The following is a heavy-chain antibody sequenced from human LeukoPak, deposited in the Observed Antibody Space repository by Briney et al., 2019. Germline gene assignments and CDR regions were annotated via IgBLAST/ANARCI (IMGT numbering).Heavy chain of an antibody. J-gene: IGHJ4*02. V-gene: IGHV3-30*02. CDR2: IRYDGSNK. CDR1: GFTFSSYG. D-gene: IGHD3-10*01. Sequence: GGSLRLSCAASGFTFSSYGMHWVRQAPGKGLEWVAFIRYDGSNKYYADSVKGRFTISRDNSKNTLYLQMNSLRAEDTAVYYCAKDSPILWFGDPLVSPFFDYWGQGTLVTVSS. CDR3: AKDSPILWFGDPLVSPFFDY.